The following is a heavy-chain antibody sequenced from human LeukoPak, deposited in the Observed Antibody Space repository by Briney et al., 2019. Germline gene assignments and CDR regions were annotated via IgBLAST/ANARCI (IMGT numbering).Heavy chain of an antibody. CDR3: LRTSDY. Sequence: WGSLRLSCAASGFTFSSYAMHWVRQAPGKGLEWVAVISYDGSNKYYADSVKGRFTISRDNSKNTLYLQMNSLRAEDTAVYYCLRTSDYWGQGTLVTVSS. V-gene: IGHV3-30*04. CDR1: GFTFSSYA. J-gene: IGHJ4*02. CDR2: ISYDGSNK. D-gene: IGHD3-16*01.